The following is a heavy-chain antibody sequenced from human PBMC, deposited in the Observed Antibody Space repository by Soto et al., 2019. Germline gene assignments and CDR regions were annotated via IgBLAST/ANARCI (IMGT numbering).Heavy chain of an antibody. CDR2: FHYSGTT. CDR3: ARLTSVYYDS. V-gene: IGHV4-39*01. J-gene: IGHJ4*02. Sequence: SSETLSLTCTVSGGSINTNANYWAWIRQPPGKGLEWIGSFHYSGTTYYNPSLKSRAIISSDVSKNQFSLRLTSVTAADTAVYSCARLTSVYYDSWGQGILVTVS. D-gene: IGHD3-22*01. CDR1: GGSINTNANY.